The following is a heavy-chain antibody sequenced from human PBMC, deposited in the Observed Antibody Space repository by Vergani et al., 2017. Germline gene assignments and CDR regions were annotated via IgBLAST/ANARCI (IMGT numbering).Heavy chain of an antibody. CDR1: NDSVSNTFYY. Sequence: QVQLQESGPGLVKPSETLSLTCTVSNDSVSNTFYYWGWIRQTPGKGLEWIGSIYYSGSTYYNPSLESRVTISVDTSKSQFSLKLDSVTAADTAIYYCVRYDTDYDAGGFDYWGQGTLVTVSS. D-gene: IGHD5-12*01. CDR3: VRYDTDYDAGGFDY. CDR2: IYYSGST. V-gene: IGHV4-39*07. J-gene: IGHJ4*02.